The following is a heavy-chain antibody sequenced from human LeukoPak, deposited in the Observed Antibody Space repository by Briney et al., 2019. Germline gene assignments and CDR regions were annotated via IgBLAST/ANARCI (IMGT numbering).Heavy chain of an antibody. CDR1: GFIFSDYD. J-gene: IGHJ4*02. Sequence: GGPLRLSCAASGFIFSDYDVHWVRQAPGKGLEFVSAITSNGGRTFYAISVKGRFTIYRDNSKNALYLQMDSLRADDMAVYYCARGAASGGYDYWGQGALVTVSS. CDR3: ARGAASGGYDY. CDR2: ITSNGGRT. V-gene: IGHV3-64*01. D-gene: IGHD3-10*01.